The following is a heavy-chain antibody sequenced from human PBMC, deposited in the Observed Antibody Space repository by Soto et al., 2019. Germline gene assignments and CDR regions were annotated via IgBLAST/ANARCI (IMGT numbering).Heavy chain of an antibody. Sequence: PSETLSLTCTVSGGSISSGDYYWSWIRQPPGKGLEWIGYIYYSGSTYYKPSLKSRVTISVDTSKNQYSLKLSSVTAADTAVYCCAREGREDSSGYYYYYYGMDVWGQGTTVTVSS. CDR3: AREGREDSSGYYYYYYGMDV. J-gene: IGHJ6*02. CDR1: GGSISSGDYY. V-gene: IGHV4-30-4*01. CDR2: IYYSGST. D-gene: IGHD3-22*01.